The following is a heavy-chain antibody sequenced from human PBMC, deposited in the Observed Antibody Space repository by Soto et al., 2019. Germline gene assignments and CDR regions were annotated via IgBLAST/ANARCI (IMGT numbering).Heavy chain of an antibody. CDR3: TKGSFTVTTHYMDV. CDR1: GGSISSYY. CDR2: IYYSGST. J-gene: IGHJ6*03. V-gene: IGHV4-59*03. D-gene: IGHD4-17*01. Sequence: SETLSLTCTVSGGSISSYYWSWIRQPPGKGLEWIGYIYYSGSTNYNPSLKSRVTMTRDTSTSTVYMELSSLRSEDTAMYYCTKGSFTVTTHYMDVWGKGTTVTVSS.